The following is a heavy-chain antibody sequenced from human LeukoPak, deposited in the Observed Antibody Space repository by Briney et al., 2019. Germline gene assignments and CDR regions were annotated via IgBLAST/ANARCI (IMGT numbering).Heavy chain of an antibody. CDR2: INTDGSTT. J-gene: IGHJ4*02. V-gene: IGHV3-74*01. D-gene: IGHD5-12*01. CDR1: GFTFTRFW. CDR3: ARKDSGYENDY. Sequence: PGGSLRLSCAGSGFTFTRFWMHWVRQAPGKGLVWVSRINTDGSTTNYADSVKGRFTISRDNAKNTVYLQMNSLRAEDTAMYFCARKDSGYENDYWGQGTLVTVSS.